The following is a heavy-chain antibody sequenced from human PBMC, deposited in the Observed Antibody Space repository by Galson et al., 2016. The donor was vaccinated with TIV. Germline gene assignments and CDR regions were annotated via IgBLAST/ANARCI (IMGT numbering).Heavy chain of an antibody. V-gene: IGHV1-2*02. D-gene: IGHD3/OR15-3a*01. CDR2: INPNVGDT. Sequence: SVKVSCKASGYTFTDFYLFWLRQAPGQGLEWMGWINPNVGDTNSAQKFQGRVTMTRDASISTAYMDLGGLRSDDTAVYYCARVQSKLDYLRGDYYFDYWGQGTLVTVSS. J-gene: IGHJ4*02. CDR3: ARVQSKLDYLRGDYYFDY. CDR1: GYTFTDFY.